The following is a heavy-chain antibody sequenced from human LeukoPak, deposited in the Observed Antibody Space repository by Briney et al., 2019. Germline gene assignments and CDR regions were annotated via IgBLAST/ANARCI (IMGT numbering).Heavy chain of an antibody. D-gene: IGHD6-19*01. Sequence: SETLSLTCAVSGGSISSSNWWSWVRQPPGKGLEWIGEIYHSGSTNYNPSLKSRVTISVDKSKNQFSLKLSSVTAADTAVYYCARDAGYSSGWYSYFDYWGQGTLVTVSS. V-gene: IGHV4-4*02. CDR1: GGSISSSNW. J-gene: IGHJ4*02. CDR3: ARDAGYSSGWYSYFDY. CDR2: IYHSGST.